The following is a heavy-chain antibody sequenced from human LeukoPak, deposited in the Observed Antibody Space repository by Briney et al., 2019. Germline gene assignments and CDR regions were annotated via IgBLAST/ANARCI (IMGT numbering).Heavy chain of an antibody. Sequence: SETLSLTCAVYGGSFSGYYWSWIRPPPGKGLEWIGEINYSGSTNYHPSLKSRVTISVDTSKNQFSLKLSSVTAADTAVYYCARGEEYHDSSGYHLDYWGQGTLVTVSS. V-gene: IGHV4-34*01. J-gene: IGHJ4*02. CDR2: INYSGST. D-gene: IGHD3-22*01. CDR3: ARGEEYHDSSGYHLDY. CDR1: GGSFSGYY.